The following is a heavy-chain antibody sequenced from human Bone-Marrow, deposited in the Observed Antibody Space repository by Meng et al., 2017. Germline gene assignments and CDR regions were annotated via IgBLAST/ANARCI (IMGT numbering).Heavy chain of an antibody. Sequence: SETLSLTCAVYGGSFSGYYWSWIRQPPGKGLEWIGEINHSGSTNYNPSLKSRVTISVDTSKNQFSLKLSSVTAADTAVYYCARTRVDMVRGVNWFDPWGQGTLVTVSS. J-gene: IGHJ5*02. D-gene: IGHD3-10*01. CDR3: ARTRVDMVRGVNWFDP. CDR1: GGSFSGYY. V-gene: IGHV4-34*01. CDR2: INHSGST.